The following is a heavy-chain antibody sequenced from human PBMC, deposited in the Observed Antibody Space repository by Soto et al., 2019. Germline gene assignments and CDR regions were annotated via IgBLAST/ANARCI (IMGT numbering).Heavy chain of an antibody. J-gene: IGHJ4*02. Sequence: SETLSLTCAVSGGSISSGGYSWSWIRQPPGKGLEWIGYIYHSGSTYYNPSLKSRVTISVDRSKNQFSLKLSSVTAADTAVYYCAREDSSGPHFDYWGQGTLVTVSS. D-gene: IGHD3-22*01. CDR3: AREDSSGPHFDY. V-gene: IGHV4-30-2*01. CDR2: IYHSGST. CDR1: GGSISSGGYS.